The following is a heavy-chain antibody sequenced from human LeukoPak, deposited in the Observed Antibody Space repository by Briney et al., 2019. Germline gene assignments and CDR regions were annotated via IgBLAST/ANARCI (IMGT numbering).Heavy chain of an antibody. CDR2: IYYSGST. Sequence: SETLSLTCTVSGGSISSGDYYWSWIRQPPGKGLEWIGYIYYSGSTYYNPSLKSRVTISVDTSKNQFSLKLSSVTAADTAVYCCASLTGYCSSTSCYDFDYWGQGTLVTVSS. V-gene: IGHV4-30-4*08. D-gene: IGHD2-2*01. CDR1: GGSISSGDYY. CDR3: ASLTGYCSSTSCYDFDY. J-gene: IGHJ4*02.